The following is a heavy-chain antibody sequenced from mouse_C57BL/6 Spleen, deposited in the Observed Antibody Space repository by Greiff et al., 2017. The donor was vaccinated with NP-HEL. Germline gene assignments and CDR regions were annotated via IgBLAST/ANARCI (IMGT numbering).Heavy chain of an antibody. CDR1: GYSFTDYN. CDR2: INPNYGTT. J-gene: IGHJ4*01. CDR3: AREEIYYDYDVDYYAMDY. V-gene: IGHV1-39*01. Sequence: EVKLQQSGPELVKPGASVKISCKASGYSFTDYNMNWVKQSNGKSLEWIGVINPNYGTTSYNQKFKGKATLTVDQSSSTAYMQLNSLTSEDSAVYYCAREEIYYDYDVDYYAMDYWGQGTSVTVSS. D-gene: IGHD2-4*01.